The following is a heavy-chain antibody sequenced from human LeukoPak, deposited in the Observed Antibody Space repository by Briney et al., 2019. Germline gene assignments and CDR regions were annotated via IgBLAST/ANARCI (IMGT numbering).Heavy chain of an antibody. CDR1: AFTFSNYA. V-gene: IGHV3-30*04. J-gene: IGHJ4*02. Sequence: GRSLRLSCAASAFTFSNYAMHWVRQAPGKGLEWVAVIAHDETNRFYADSVKGRFTISRDNSMNTLYLRMNSLRPEDTAVYFCARDLLPGAPDYFDYWGQGTLVTVSS. CDR3: ARDLLPGAPDYFDY. D-gene: IGHD2-2*01. CDR2: IAHDETNR.